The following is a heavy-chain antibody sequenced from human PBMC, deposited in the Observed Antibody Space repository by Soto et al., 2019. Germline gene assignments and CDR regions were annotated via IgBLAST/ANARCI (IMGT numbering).Heavy chain of an antibody. Sequence: QVQLVESGGGVVQPGRSLRLSCAASGFTFSSYGMHWVRQAPGKGLEWVAVISYDGSNKYYADSVKGRFTISRDNFKITLYLQMDSLVAEDSAVYYCAKVSAYDSSGYYYQASEYFQHWGQGNLVNVFS. CDR3: AKVSAYDSSGYYYQASEYFQH. J-gene: IGHJ1*01. CDR2: ISYDGSNK. D-gene: IGHD3-22*01. V-gene: IGHV3-30*18. CDR1: GFTFSSYG.